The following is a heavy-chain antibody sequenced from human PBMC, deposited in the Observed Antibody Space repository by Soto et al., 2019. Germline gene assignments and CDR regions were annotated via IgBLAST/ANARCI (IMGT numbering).Heavy chain of an antibody. V-gene: IGHV1-58*01. D-gene: IGHD3-10*01. CDR3: AATERFGEYGMDV. J-gene: IGHJ6*02. Sequence: GASVKVSCKASVFTFTSSAVQWVRPARGQRLEWIGWIVVGSGNTNYAQKFQERVTITRDMSTSTAYMELSSLRSEDTAVYYCAATERFGEYGMDVWGQGTTVTVSS. CDR2: IVVGSGNT. CDR1: VFTFTSSA.